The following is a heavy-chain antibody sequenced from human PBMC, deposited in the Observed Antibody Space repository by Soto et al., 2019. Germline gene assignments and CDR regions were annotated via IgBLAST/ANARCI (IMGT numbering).Heavy chain of an antibody. Sequence: ASVKVSCKTSGFTFSTYDISWVRQASGQGLEWMGWMNPNTGNTGYAQNFQGRVTMTRKTSISTAYMELSSLRSEDTAVYFCARRKERSGPHYFDYWGQGTLVTVSS. CDR2: MNPNTGNT. CDR1: GFTFSTYD. D-gene: IGHD6-25*01. CDR3: ARRKERSGPHYFDY. J-gene: IGHJ4*02. V-gene: IGHV1-8*01.